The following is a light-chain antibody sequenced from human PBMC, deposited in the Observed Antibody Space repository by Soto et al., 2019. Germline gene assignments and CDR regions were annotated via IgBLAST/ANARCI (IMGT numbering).Light chain of an antibody. CDR1: QSVSVNS. Sequence: EIVLTQYPGTLSLSPGERATLSCRASQSVSVNSLAWYQQKGGQAPRLLIYAASTRATGVPDRFSGTGSGTDFALTISRLETDDSAVYYCQQYGSSLPLTFGGGTKVDIK. CDR2: AAS. J-gene: IGKJ4*01. V-gene: IGKV3-20*01. CDR3: QQYGSSLPLT.